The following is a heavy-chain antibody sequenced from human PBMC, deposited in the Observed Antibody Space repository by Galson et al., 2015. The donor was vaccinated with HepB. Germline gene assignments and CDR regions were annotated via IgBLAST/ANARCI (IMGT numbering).Heavy chain of an antibody. V-gene: IGHV3-7*01. CDR3: AREDDYGMDV. CDR2: IKQDGSEK. CDR1: GFTFSSYW. J-gene: IGHJ6*02. Sequence: SLRLSCAASGFTFSSYWMSWVRQAPGRGLEWVANIKQDGSEKYYVGSVRGRFTISRDNAKNSLYLQMNSLRAEDTAVYYCAREDDYGMDVWGQGTTVTVSS.